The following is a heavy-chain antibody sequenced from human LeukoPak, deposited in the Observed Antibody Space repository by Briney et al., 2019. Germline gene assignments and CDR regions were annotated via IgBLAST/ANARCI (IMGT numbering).Heavy chain of an antibody. CDR1: GFTFSSDF. CDR2: ISGDETYT. V-gene: IGHV3-74*01. Sequence: GGSLRLSCVASGFTFSSDFMHWIRQAPGEGLMWVSQISGDETYTNYADSVKGRFTISRDNAKNTLYLQMNSLRAEDTAVYYCAREPTIVVVPAAIRGYYYYYYGMDVWGQGTTVTVSS. CDR3: AREPTIVVVPAAIRGYYYYYYGMDV. D-gene: IGHD2-2*02. J-gene: IGHJ6*02.